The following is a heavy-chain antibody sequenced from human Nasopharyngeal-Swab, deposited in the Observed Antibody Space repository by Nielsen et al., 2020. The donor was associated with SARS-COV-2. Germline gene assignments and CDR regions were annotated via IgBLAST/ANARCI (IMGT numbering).Heavy chain of an antibody. CDR2: ISSSSSYI. V-gene: IGHV3-21*01. CDR1: GFTFSSYN. CDR3: ARGCVLTGPSCYYYGMDV. D-gene: IGHD3-9*01. J-gene: IGHJ6*02. Sequence: GESLKISCAASGFTFSSYNMNWVRQAPGKGLEWVSSISSSSSYIYYADSVKGRFTISRDNAKNSLLVQMNSLRAEDTAVYYCARGCVLTGPSCYYYGMDVWGQGTTVTVSS.